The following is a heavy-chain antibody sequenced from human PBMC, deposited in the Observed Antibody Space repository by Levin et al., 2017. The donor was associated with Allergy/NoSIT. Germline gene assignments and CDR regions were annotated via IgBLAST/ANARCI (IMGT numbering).Heavy chain of an antibody. V-gene: IGHV3-74*01. CDR1: GFTFTYW. J-gene: IGHJ4*02. Sequence: GGSLRLSCAASGFTFTYWMHWVRQAPGKGLVWVSRINNDGSSPTYADSVKGRFTISKDSAKNTLYLQMNSLRAEDTAVYYCARTDYFDYWGQGTLVTVSS. CDR2: INNDGSSP. CDR3: ARTDYFDY.